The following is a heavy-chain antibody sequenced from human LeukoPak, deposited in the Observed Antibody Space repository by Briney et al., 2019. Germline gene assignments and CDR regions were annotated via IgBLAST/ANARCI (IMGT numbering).Heavy chain of an antibody. J-gene: IGHJ4*02. V-gene: IGHV1-24*01. CDR2: FDPEDGAT. Sequence: ASVNASCKVSGYTLTELSMHWVRQAPGKGLEWMGGFDPEDGATIYAQKFQGRVTMTEDTSTDTAYMELSSLRSEDTAVHYCATVVLYSGYYFDYWGQGTLVTASS. CDR1: GYTLTELS. CDR3: ATVVLYSGYYFDY. D-gene: IGHD5-12*01.